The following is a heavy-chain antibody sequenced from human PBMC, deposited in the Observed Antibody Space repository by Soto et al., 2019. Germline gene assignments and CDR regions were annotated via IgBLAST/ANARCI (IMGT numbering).Heavy chain of an antibody. V-gene: IGHV5-51*01. Sequence: PGESLKISCKGSGYSFTSYWIGWVRQMPGKGLEWMGIIHPSDFDTRYSPSFQGQVTISADKSISTAYLRWSSLRASDTAMYYCAIHSTGYVDSWGQGTLVTLLL. J-gene: IGHJ1*01. D-gene: IGHD5-12*01. CDR3: AIHSTGYVDS. CDR1: GYSFTSYW. CDR2: IHPSDFDT.